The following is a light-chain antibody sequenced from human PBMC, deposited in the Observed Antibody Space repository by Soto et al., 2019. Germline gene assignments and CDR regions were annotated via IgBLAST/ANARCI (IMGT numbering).Light chain of an antibody. V-gene: IGLV1-44*01. CDR2: SDN. CDR3: ATWDDSLNAVV. J-gene: IGLJ2*01. CDR1: SSNIGSNT. Sequence: QAVVTRPPSASGTPGQRVTISCSGSSSNIGSNTVNWYQQLPGTAPNLLIYSDNQRPSGVPDRFSGSTSGTSASLAISGLQSEDEADYYCATWDDSLNAVVFGGGTKLTVL.